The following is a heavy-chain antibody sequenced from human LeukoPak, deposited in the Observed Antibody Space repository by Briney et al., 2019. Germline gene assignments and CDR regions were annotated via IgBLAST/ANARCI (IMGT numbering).Heavy chain of an antibody. J-gene: IGHJ4*02. CDR1: GYTFNSYD. CDR3: ARLPYDYNSSDYAL. CDR2: MNPHSGNK. Sequence: GASLKVSCKASGYTFNSYDINWVRQATGQGLEWVGWMNPHSGNKAYARRFQGRVSLTRNTSISTAYMELSSLRSEDTAVYDCARLPYDYNSSDYALWCQGTLVTVSS. D-gene: IGHD3-22*01. V-gene: IGHV1-8*01.